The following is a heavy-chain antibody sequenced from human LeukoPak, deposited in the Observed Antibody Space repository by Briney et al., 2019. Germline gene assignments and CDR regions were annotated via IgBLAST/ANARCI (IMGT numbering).Heavy chain of an antibody. CDR2: ISRSGNSI. D-gene: IGHD5-12*01. J-gene: IGHJ4*02. CDR1: GFTFSSYE. CDR3: ARPYSAYAFDY. V-gene: IGHV3-48*03. Sequence: PGGSLRLSCAASGFTFSSYEMNWVRQAPGKGLEWLSYISRSGNSIFYADSVKGRFTISRDNAKNSLYLQMNSLRAEDTAVYYCARPYSAYAFDYWGQGTLVTVSS.